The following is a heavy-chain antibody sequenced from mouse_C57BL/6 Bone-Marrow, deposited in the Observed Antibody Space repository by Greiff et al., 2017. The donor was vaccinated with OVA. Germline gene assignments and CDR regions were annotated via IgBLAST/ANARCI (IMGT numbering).Heavy chain of an antibody. J-gene: IGHJ3*01. V-gene: IGHV1-4*01. D-gene: IGHD2-4*01. Sequence: QVQLQQSGAELARPGASVKMSCKASGYTFTSYTMHWVQQRPGQGLEWIGYINPSSGYTKYNQKFKDKATLTADKSSSTAYMQLSSLTSEDSAVYYCARDDYDGFAYWGQGTLVTVSA. CDR3: ARDDYDGFAY. CDR1: GYTFTSYT. CDR2: INPSSGYT.